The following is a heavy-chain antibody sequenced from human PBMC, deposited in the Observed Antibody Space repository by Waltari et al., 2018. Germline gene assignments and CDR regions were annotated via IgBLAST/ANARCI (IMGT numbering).Heavy chain of an antibody. D-gene: IGHD4-17*01. CDR3: AREIYGGNSRPYDY. CDR1: GGSITGYY. J-gene: IGHJ4*02. CDR2: IYYNGNT. Sequence: QVQLQESGPGLVKPSETLSLTCAVSGGSITGYYWSWIRQPQGKGLEWIGHIYYNGNTDYNPSLKSRVTISVDTSKNQFSLKLSSVTAADTAVYYCAREIYGGNSRPYDYWGQGTLVTVSS. V-gene: IGHV4-59*01.